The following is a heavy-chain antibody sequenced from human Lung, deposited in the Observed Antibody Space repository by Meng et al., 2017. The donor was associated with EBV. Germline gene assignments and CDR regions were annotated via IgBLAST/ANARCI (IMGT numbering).Heavy chain of an antibody. J-gene: IGHJ5*02. CDR1: GGSIRFGDYY. CDR2: IYDSGST. CDR3: AREYGSSSGLPGP. V-gene: IGHV4-30-4*08. Sequence: QGPVRERRPGLVKPAQTLALPCTVSGGSIRFGDYYWSWIRQPPGKGLEWIGYIYDSGSTSYNPSLMSRVTISVDTSRNQFSLKLSSVTAADTAVYYCAREYGSSSGLPGPWGQGALVTVSS. D-gene: IGHD6-6*01.